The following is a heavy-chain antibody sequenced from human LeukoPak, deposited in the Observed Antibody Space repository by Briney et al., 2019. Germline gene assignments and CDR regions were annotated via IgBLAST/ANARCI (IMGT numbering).Heavy chain of an antibody. Sequence: SVKLSCKASGGTFSSYAISWVRQAPGQGLESIGWIIPILSTANYAQKIQGRVTTPTDQSTSTAYMSLSSLSSEHTAVYSSETDARSSSWRPDPLYYYMDDWGKGTTVTVSS. J-gene: IGHJ6*03. D-gene: IGHD6-13*01. V-gene: IGHV1-69*05. CDR3: ETDARSSSWRPDPLYYYMDD. CDR1: GGTFSSYA. CDR2: IIPILSTA.